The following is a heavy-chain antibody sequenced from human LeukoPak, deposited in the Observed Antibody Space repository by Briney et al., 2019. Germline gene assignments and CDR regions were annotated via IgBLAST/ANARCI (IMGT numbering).Heavy chain of an antibody. J-gene: IGHJ4*02. CDR3: ARASYSSSRIDY. Sequence: SETLSLTCTVSGGSISSYYWSWIRQPPGKGLEWIGYIYYSGSTNYNPSLKSRVTISVDTSKNQFSLKLGSVTAADTAVYYCARASYSSSRIDYWGQGTLVTVSS. CDR2: IYYSGST. D-gene: IGHD6-13*01. CDR1: GGSISSYY. V-gene: IGHV4-59*12.